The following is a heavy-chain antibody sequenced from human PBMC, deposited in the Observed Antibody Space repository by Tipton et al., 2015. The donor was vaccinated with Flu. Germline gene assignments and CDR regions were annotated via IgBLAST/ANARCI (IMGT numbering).Heavy chain of an antibody. J-gene: IGHJ2*01. Sequence: TLSLTCTVSGYSISSGYYWGWIRQPPGKGLEWIGSIDHSGTTYYNPSLKSRVTISVDTSKNQFSLKLSSVTAADTAVFYCASHSYSRGRAGHWGRGTLVTVSS. D-gene: IGHD4-11*01. V-gene: IGHV4-38-2*02. CDR1: GYSISSGYY. CDR3: ASHSYSRGRAGH. CDR2: IDHSGTT.